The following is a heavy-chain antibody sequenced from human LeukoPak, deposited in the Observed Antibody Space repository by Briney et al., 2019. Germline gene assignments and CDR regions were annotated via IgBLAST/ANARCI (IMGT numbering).Heavy chain of an antibody. V-gene: IGHV1-18*04. CDR1: GYTFTGYY. Sequence: ASVKVSCKASGYTFTGYYMHWVRQAPGQGLEWMGWISAYNGNTNYAQKLQGRVTMTTDTSTSTAYMELRSLRSDDTAVYYCARHLEYYYDGDDAFDIWGQGTMVTVSS. J-gene: IGHJ3*02. CDR3: ARHLEYYYDGDDAFDI. CDR2: ISAYNGNT. D-gene: IGHD3-22*01.